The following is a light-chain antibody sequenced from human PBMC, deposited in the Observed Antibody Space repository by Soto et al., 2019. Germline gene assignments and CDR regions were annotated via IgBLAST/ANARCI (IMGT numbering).Light chain of an antibody. J-gene: IGLJ2*01. CDR2: ANN. V-gene: IGLV1-44*01. Sequence: QSVLTQPPSASGTPGQRVSISCSGARSNIAVNSLDSYQQLPGTAPQVLIYANNQRPSGVPDRFSGSKSGTSASLAINGLQSDDEAPYFCSAWDDSLNGLVFGGGTQLTVL. CDR3: SAWDDSLNGLV. CDR1: RSNIAVNS.